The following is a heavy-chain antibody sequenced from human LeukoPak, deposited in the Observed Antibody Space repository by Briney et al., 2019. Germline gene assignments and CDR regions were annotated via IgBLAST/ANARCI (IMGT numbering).Heavy chain of an antibody. V-gene: IGHV4-59*01. CDR3: ARDPGSSWSDYYYYYGMDV. CDR1: GGSISSYH. Sequence: SETLSLTCTVSGGSISSYHWSWIRQPPGKGLEWIGYIYYSGSTNYNPSLKSRVTISVDTSKNQFSLKLSSVTAADTAVYYCARDPGSSWSDYYYYYGMDVWGQGTTVTVSS. CDR2: IYYSGST. J-gene: IGHJ6*02. D-gene: IGHD6-13*01.